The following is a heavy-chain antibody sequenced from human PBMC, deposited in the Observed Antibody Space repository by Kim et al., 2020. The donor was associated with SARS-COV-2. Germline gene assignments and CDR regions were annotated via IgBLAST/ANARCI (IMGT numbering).Heavy chain of an antibody. J-gene: IGHJ5*02. V-gene: IGHV4-59*09. D-gene: IGHD5-12*01. Sequence: LKSRVTISVDTSKNQFSLKLSSVTAADTAVYYCARGVRYSGYDWEWFDPWGQGTLVTVSS. CDR3: ARGVRYSGYDWEWFDP.